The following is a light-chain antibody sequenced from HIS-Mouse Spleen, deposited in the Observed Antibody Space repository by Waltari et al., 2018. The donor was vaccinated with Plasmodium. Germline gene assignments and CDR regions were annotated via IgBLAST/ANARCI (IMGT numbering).Light chain of an antibody. J-gene: IGLJ3*02. Sequence: ITISCTGTSSDVGSYNLVSWYQQHPGKAPKLMIYEGSKRPSGVSNRFSGSKSGNTASLTIPGLQAEDEADYYCCSYAGSSTWVFGGGTKLTVL. CDR3: CSYAGSSTWV. CDR2: EGS. V-gene: IGLV2-23*01. CDR1: SSDVGSYNL.